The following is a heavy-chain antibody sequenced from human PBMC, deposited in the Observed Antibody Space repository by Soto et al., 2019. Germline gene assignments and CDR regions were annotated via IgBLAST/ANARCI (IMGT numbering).Heavy chain of an antibody. CDR2: IYYSGST. CDR3: AIVVIH. D-gene: IGHD3-16*02. Sequence: QVQLQESGPGLVKPSQTLSLTCTVSGGSISSGGYYWSWIRQHPGKGLEWIGYIYYSGSTSYNPSLNSRLLIGVYTSKNQFSLKLSSVTAADTVVYYCAIVVIHWGQGTLVTVSS. V-gene: IGHV4-31*03. J-gene: IGHJ4*02. CDR1: GGSISSGGYY.